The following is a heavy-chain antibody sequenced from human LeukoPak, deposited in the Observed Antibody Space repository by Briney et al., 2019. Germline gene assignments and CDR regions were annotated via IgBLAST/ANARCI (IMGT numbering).Heavy chain of an antibody. Sequence: SETLSLTCTVPGGSIRTYYWSWIRQPPGKGLEWIGYIYDNGITTYTDSLKSRVTMSIDTSKNQFSLNLTSVTAADTAMYYCARATNVDYFYYYGMDVWGQGTTVTVSS. CDR2: IYDNGIT. CDR3: ARATNVDYFYYYGMDV. D-gene: IGHD2/OR15-2a*01. J-gene: IGHJ6*02. V-gene: IGHV4-59*13. CDR1: GGSIRTYY.